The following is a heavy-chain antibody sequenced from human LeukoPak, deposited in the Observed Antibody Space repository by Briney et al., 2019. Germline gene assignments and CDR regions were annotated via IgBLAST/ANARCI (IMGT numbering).Heavy chain of an antibody. CDR1: GFDFATYW. V-gene: IGHV5-51*01. Sequence: GESLQISCKGSGFDFATYWIAWVRQMPGGGLEWMGIIHPSDSDTRYSPSVQGQVIISADKSISTAHLQWGSLKDSDTAIYYCARRISITGREFDYWGQGTLVSVSS. CDR2: IHPSDSDT. J-gene: IGHJ4*02. CDR3: ARRISITGREFDY. D-gene: IGHD1-20*01.